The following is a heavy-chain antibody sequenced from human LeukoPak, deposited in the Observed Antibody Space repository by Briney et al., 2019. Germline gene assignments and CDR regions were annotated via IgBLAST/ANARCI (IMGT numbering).Heavy chain of an antibody. D-gene: IGHD3-22*01. CDR2: INQDGSEK. Sequence: GGSLRLSCAASGFTFSSYWMSWVRQAPGKELQWVANINQDGSEKYSVDSVKGRFTISRDNAKNSLYLQMNSLRAEDTAVYYCAREYYSDSSGSDYWGQGTLVTVSS. J-gene: IGHJ4*02. CDR3: AREYYSDSSGSDY. V-gene: IGHV3-7*05. CDR1: GFTFSSYW.